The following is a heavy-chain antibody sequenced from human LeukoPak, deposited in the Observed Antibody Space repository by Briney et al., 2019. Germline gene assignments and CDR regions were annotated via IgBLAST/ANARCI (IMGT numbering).Heavy chain of an antibody. CDR2: ISWNSGSI. CDR3: AKVRPTERRWTLHFDY. J-gene: IGHJ4*02. D-gene: IGHD5-24*01. CDR1: GFTFDDYA. V-gene: IGHV3-9*01. Sequence: GRSVRLSCAASGFTFDDYAMHWVRQAPGKGLEWVSGISWNSGSIGYADSVKGRFTISRDNSKNTLYLQMNSLRAEDTAVYNCAKVRPTERRWTLHFDYWGQGTLVTVSS.